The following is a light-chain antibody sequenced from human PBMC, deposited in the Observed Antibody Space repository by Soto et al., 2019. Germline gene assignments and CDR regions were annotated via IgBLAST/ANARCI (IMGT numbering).Light chain of an antibody. V-gene: IGLV2-14*01. CDR2: EVS. J-gene: IGLJ3*02. CDR1: SSDVGGYNY. CDR3: SSFTSINTWV. Sequence: QSALTQPASVSGSPGQSITISCTGTSSDVGGYNYVSWYQQHPGKAPKLMIYEVSNRPSGVSNRFFGSKSGNTASLTISGLQTEDAADYYCSSFTSINTWVFGGGTKLTVL.